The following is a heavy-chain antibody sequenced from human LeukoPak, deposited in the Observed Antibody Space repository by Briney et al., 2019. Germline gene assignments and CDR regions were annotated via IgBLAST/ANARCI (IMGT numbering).Heavy chain of an antibody. D-gene: IGHD3-16*01. J-gene: IGHJ4*02. Sequence: SETLSLTCTVSGVSISSYYWSWIRQPPGKGLEWIGSIYTTGYTRYNPSLKSRVTISVDTSKNQFSLKLSSVTAADTAVYYCARATPVGGVRFDYWGQGTLVTVSS. V-gene: IGHV4-4*09. CDR1: GVSISSYY. CDR3: ARATPVGGVRFDY. CDR2: IYTTGYT.